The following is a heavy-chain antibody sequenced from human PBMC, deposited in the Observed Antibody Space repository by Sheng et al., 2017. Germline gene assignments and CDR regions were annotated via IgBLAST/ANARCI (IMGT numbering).Heavy chain of an antibody. J-gene: IGHJ6*03. V-gene: IGHV3-7*02. CDR1: GFTFSTLL. CDR3: ARGVYYYYMDV. D-gene: IGHD6-13*01. Sequence: EVQLVESGGGLVQPGGSLRLSCAASGFTFSTLLDELGPPGSRKGLEWVANIIQDGSEKYYVDSAKGRFTISRDNAKNSLYLQMNSLRAEDTAVYFCARGVYYYYMDVWGKGTT. CDR2: IIQDGSEK.